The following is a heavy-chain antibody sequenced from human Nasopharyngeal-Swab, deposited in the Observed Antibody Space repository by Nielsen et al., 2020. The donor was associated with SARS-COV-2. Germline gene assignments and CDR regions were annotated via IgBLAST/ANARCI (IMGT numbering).Heavy chain of an antibody. CDR2: ISGSGDISGSGGST. CDR3: PKDLRGPYFF. CDR1: GSSFRTYG. D-gene: IGHD2/OR15-2a*01. Sequence: GGSLRLSSVAPGSSFRTYGMSWVRKAPGKGLEWSAAISGSGDISGSGGSTYYAYSVKGRFTISRDNSKNTLSLQMNGLGAEDTSVYYCPKDLRGPYFFWVQGTLVTVSS. J-gene: IGHJ4*02. V-gene: IGHV3-23*01.